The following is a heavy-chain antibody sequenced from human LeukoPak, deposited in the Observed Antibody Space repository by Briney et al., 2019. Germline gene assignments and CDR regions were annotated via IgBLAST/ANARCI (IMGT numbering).Heavy chain of an antibody. CDR2: IYYSGST. CDR3: ARENGLGYCSGGSCYWGLELLVSLESYFDY. Sequence: SETLSLTCTVSGGSISSSSYYWGWIRQPPGKGLEWIGSIYYSGSTYYNPSLKSRVTISVDSSKNQFSLKLSSVTAADTAVYYCARENGLGYCSGGSCYWGLELLVSLESYFDYWGQGTLVTVSS. D-gene: IGHD2-15*01. CDR1: GGSISSSSYY. V-gene: IGHV4-39*02. J-gene: IGHJ4*02.